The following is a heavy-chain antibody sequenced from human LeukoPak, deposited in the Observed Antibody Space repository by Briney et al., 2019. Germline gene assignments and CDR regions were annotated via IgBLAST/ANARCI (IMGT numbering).Heavy chain of an antibody. J-gene: IGHJ4*02. Sequence: PSETLSLTCTVSGGSISSGSDYWSWIRQPGGRGLEWIGRIYTSGSTDYNPSLKSRVTISVDTSKNQFSLKLSSVTAADTAVYYCARSPYCTNGVCYSRYYFDYWGQGTLVTVSS. V-gene: IGHV4-61*02. D-gene: IGHD2-8*01. CDR2: IYTSGST. CDR1: GGSISSGSDY. CDR3: ARSPYCTNGVCYSRYYFDY.